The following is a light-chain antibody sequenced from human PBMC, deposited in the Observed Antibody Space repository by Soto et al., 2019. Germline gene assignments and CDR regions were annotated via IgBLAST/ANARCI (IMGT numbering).Light chain of an antibody. CDR1: ESISYW. Sequence: DIQMTQSPSTLSASVGDRVTIPCRASESISYWLACYQQKPGKAPKFLIYDASSLKSGVPSRFSGSGSGTEFPLTISSLQPDDCATYYCQQYNGLSYTFGQGTKLEI. CDR2: DAS. J-gene: IGKJ2*01. CDR3: QQYNGLSYT. V-gene: IGKV1-5*01.